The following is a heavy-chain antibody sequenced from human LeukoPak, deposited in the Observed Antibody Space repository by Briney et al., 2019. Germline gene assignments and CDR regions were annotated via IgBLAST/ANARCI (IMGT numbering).Heavy chain of an antibody. J-gene: IGHJ4*02. CDR2: IYYTGTT. CDR3: ARQVYYHNRPAYDY. CDR1: DGSISGYH. Sequence: SSETLSLTCTVSDGSISGYHWSWIRQPPGKGLEWIGYIYYTGTTNYNPSLERRVTMSVDTSKNQFSLKLTSVTAADTAVYYCARQVYYHNRPAYDYWGQGTLVTVSS. V-gene: IGHV4-59*08. D-gene: IGHD1-14*01.